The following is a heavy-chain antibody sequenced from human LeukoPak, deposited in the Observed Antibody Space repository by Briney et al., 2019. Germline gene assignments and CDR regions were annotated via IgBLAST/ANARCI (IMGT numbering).Heavy chain of an antibody. J-gene: IGHJ6*03. CDR1: GYTFTSYG. D-gene: IGHD4-17*01. CDR3: ARGHTDRTDYDDYAPYYYMDV. Sequence: ASVKVSCKASGYTFTSYGISWVRQAPGQGLEWMGWISAYNGNTNYAQKLQGRVTMTTDTSTSTAYMELRSLRSDDTAVYYCARGHTDRTDYDDYAPYYYMDVWGKGTTVTVSS. V-gene: IGHV1-18*01. CDR2: ISAYNGNT.